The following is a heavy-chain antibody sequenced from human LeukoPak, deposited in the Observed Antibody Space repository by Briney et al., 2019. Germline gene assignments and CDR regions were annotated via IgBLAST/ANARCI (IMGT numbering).Heavy chain of an antibody. Sequence: GGSLRLSCAASGFTFSSYSMNWVRQAPGKGLEWVSSISSSSSYISYADSVKGRFTISRDNAKNSLYLQMNSLRAEDTAVYYCTRDQPGATNTDYWGQGTLVTVSS. J-gene: IGHJ4*02. D-gene: IGHD1-26*01. CDR1: GFTFSSYS. V-gene: IGHV3-21*01. CDR2: ISSSSSYI. CDR3: TRDQPGATNTDY.